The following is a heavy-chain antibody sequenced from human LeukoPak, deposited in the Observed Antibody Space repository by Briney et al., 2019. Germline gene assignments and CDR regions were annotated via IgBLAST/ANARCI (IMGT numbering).Heavy chain of an antibody. CDR2: ISGSGGST. J-gene: IGHJ3*02. V-gene: IGHV3-23*01. CDR1: GFTFSSYA. Sequence: GGSLRLSCAASGFTFSSYAMSWVRQAPGKGLEWVSAISGSGGSTYYADSEKGRFTISRDNSKNTLYLQMNSLRAEDTAVYYCAKDELTYYDFWSGYIDAFDIWGQGTMVTVSS. D-gene: IGHD3-3*01. CDR3: AKDELTYYDFWSGYIDAFDI.